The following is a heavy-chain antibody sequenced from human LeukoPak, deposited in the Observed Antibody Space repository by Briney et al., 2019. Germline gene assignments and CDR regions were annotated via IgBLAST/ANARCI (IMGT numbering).Heavy chain of an antibody. CDR2: MNPNSGNT. Sequence: ASVKVSCKACGCNFTSYDINWVRQATGQGLEWMGWMNPNSGNTGYAQKFQGRVTITRNTSISTAYMELSSLRTEDTAVYYCARGQLWFHYWGQGTLVTVSS. CDR1: GCNFTSYD. D-gene: IGHD5-18*01. V-gene: IGHV1-8*03. J-gene: IGHJ4*02. CDR3: ARGQLWFHY.